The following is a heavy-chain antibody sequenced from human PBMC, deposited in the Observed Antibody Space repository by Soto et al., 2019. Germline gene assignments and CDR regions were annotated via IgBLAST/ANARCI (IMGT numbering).Heavy chain of an antibody. CDR2: IRSKACGGTT. Sequence: GGSLRLSCTASGFTFGDYAMSWVRQAPGKGLEWVGFIRSKACGGTTEYAASVKGRFTISRDDSKSIAYLQMNSLKTEDTAVYYCTRTPLSKSGGYYYYGMDVWGQGTTVTAP. CDR1: GFTFGDYA. D-gene: IGHD2-15*01. CDR3: TRTPLSKSGGYYYYGMDV. J-gene: IGHJ6*02. V-gene: IGHV3-49*04.